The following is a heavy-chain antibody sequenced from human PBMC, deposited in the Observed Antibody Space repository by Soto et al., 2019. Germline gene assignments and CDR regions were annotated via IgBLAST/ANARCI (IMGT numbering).Heavy chain of an antibody. J-gene: IGHJ4*02. Sequence: SETLSLTCTVSGGSISSYYWSWIRQPPGKGLEWIGYIYYSGSTNYNPSLKSRVTISVDTSKNQFSLKLSSVTAADTAVYYCARHSFYGSGSYFFGYWGQGTLVTVSS. CDR2: IYYSGST. CDR3: ARHSFYGSGSYFFGY. V-gene: IGHV4-59*08. D-gene: IGHD3-10*01. CDR1: GGSISSYY.